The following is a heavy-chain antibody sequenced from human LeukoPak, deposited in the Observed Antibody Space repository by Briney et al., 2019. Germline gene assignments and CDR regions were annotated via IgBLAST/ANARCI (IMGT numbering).Heavy chain of an antibody. V-gene: IGHV3-23*01. J-gene: IGHJ4*02. CDR1: GFTFRSSA. D-gene: IGHD4-11*01. CDR3: ARRSDSSNFRYFDY. CDR2: ISGSGVSA. Sequence: PGGSLRLSCAASGFTFRSSAMSWVRQAPRKGLEWVSVISGSGVSAYYADSVKGRFTISRDNSRNTLYLQMNSLRAEDTAVYYCARRSDSSNFRYFDYWGQGTLVTVSS.